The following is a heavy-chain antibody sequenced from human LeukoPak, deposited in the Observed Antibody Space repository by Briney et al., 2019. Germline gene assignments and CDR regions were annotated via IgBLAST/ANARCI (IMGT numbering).Heavy chain of an antibody. CDR2: INPSGGST. J-gene: IGHJ4*02. CDR1: GYTFTSYY. CDR3: ARAPLYCGGDCYHFDY. D-gene: IGHD2-21*02. V-gene: IGHV1-46*01. Sequence: ASVKVSCKASGYTFTSYYMHWVRQAPGQGLEWMGIINPSGGSTSYAQKFQGRVTMTRDTSTSTVYMELSSLRSEDTAVYYCARAPLYCGGDCYHFDYWGQGTLVTVSS.